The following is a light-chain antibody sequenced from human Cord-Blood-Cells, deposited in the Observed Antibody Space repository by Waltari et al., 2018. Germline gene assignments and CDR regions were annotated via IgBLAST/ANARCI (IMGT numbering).Light chain of an antibody. CDR1: RSVSSY. V-gene: IGKV3-11*01. Sequence: EIVLTPSRATLSLSHGERATLSCTSSRSVSSYLAWYQQKPGPAHSLLIYDASNRSSVTPARFSGSGSATDFTLTSSSLAPEDVAVYYCQQCSNWLTFGGGTKVEIK. J-gene: IGKJ4*01. CDR2: DAS. CDR3: QQCSNWLT.